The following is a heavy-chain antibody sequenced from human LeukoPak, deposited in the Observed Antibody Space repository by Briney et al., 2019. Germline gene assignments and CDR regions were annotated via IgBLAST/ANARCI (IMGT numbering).Heavy chain of an antibody. Sequence: KTSETLSLTCTVSGGSISSYYWSWIRQPPGKGLEWIGYIYYSGSTNYNPSLKSRVTISVDTSKNQFSLKLNSVTAADTAVYYCARLATPSTVAARGRSWFESWGQGTLVTVSS. CDR1: GGSISSYY. V-gene: IGHV4-59*01. J-gene: IGHJ5*01. CDR3: ARLATPSTVAARGRSWFES. CDR2: IYYSGST. D-gene: IGHD6-6*01.